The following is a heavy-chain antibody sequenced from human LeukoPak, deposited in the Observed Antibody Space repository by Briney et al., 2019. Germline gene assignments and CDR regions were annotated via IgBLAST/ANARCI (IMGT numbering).Heavy chain of an antibody. CDR1: GSSFTSYW. V-gene: IGHV5-10-1*01. CDR3: ASTGYCSSTSCYGIDY. J-gene: IGHJ4*02. CDR2: IDPSDSYT. D-gene: IGHD2-2*01. Sequence: GASLQISCKGSGSSFTSYWISWVRQLPGKGLEWMGRIDPSDSYTNYSPSFQGHVTISADKSISTAYLQWSSLKASDTAMCYCASTGYCSSTSCYGIDYWGQGTLVTVSS.